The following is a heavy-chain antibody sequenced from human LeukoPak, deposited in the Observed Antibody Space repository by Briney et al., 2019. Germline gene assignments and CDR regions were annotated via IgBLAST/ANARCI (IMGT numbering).Heavy chain of an antibody. V-gene: IGHV4-39*07. CDR3: ARVKTSNYYYYYGMDV. CDR2: IYYSGST. CDR1: GGSISSSSYY. J-gene: IGHJ6*02. Sequence: PSETLSPTCTVSGGSISSSSYYWGWIRQPPGKGLEWIGSIYYSGSTYYNPSLKSRVTISVDTSKNQFSLKLSSVTAADTAVYYCARVKTSNYYYYYGMDVWGQGTLVTVSS.